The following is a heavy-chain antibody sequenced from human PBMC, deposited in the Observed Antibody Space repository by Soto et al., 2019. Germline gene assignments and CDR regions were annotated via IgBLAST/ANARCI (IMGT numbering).Heavy chain of an antibody. CDR3: AKDLCKGWVTTDFCNAFDI. CDR2: ISGSGGST. V-gene: IGHV3-23*01. Sequence: GGSLRLSCAASGFTFSSYAMSWVRQAPGKGLEWVSAISGSGGSTYYADSVKGRFTISRDNSKNTLYLQMNSLRAEDTAVYYCAKDLCKGWVTTDFCNAFDIWGQGTMVTVSS. D-gene: IGHD4-17*01. J-gene: IGHJ3*02. CDR1: GFTFSSYA.